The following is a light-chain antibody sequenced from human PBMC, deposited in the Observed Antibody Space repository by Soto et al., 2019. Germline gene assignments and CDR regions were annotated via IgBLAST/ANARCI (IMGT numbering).Light chain of an antibody. CDR3: QQYSNLWT. Sequence: EIVLTQSPATLSLSPGERATLSCRASQSVSSYLAWYQQKPGQAPRLLMYGASSRATGIPDRFSGSGSGTDFTLSISRLEPEDFAVYYCQQYSNLWTFGQGTKVDIK. J-gene: IGKJ1*01. CDR2: GAS. CDR1: QSVSSY. V-gene: IGKV3-11*01.